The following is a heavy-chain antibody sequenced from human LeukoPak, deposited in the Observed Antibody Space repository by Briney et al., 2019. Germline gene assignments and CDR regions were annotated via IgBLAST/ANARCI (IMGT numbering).Heavy chain of an antibody. Sequence: GGSLRLSCAASGFTFSSYSMNWVRQAPGKGLEWVAVISNDGSNKYYADSVKGRFTISRDNSKNTLYLQMNSLRAEDTAVYYCAKETGRWELEWGQGTLVTVSS. D-gene: IGHD1-26*01. CDR2: ISNDGSNK. CDR3: AKETGRWELE. V-gene: IGHV3-30*18. J-gene: IGHJ4*02. CDR1: GFTFSSYS.